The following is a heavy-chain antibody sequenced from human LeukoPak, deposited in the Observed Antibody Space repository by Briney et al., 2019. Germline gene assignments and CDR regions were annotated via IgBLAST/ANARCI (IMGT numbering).Heavy chain of an antibody. Sequence: SQTLSLTCTVSGGSISSGAYYWSWIRQPPGKGLEWIGEINHSGSTNYNPSLKSRVTISVDTSKNQFSLKLSSVTAADTAVYYCARDLPYNYDILTGYFRWFDPWGQGTLVTVSS. D-gene: IGHD3-9*01. CDR2: INHSGST. J-gene: IGHJ5*02. CDR3: ARDLPYNYDILTGYFRWFDP. V-gene: IGHV4-30-2*01. CDR1: GGSISSGAYY.